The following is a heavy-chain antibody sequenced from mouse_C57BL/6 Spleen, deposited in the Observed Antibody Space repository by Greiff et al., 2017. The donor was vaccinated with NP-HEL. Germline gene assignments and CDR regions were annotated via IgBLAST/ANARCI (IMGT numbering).Heavy chain of an antibody. CDR2: IDPSDSYT. Sequence: QVQLQQPGAELVRPGTSVKLSCKASGYTFTSYWMHWVKQRPGQGLEWIGVIDPSDSYTNYNQKFKGKATLTVDTSSSTAYMQLSSLTSEDSAVYYCARSDSSGPLAYWGQGTLVTVSA. D-gene: IGHD3-2*02. CDR1: GYTFTSYW. J-gene: IGHJ3*01. CDR3: ARSDSSGPLAY. V-gene: IGHV1-59*01.